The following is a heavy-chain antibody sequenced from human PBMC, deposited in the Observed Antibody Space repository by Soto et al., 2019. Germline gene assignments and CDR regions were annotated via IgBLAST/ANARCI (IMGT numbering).Heavy chain of an antibody. J-gene: IGHJ3*01. Sequence: GGSLRLSCTASGFTFGDYAMSWARQAPGKGLEWVGFIRSKAYGGTTEYAASVKGRFTISRDDSKSIAYLQMNSLKTEDTAVYYCTREYYYDSSAWGQGTMVTVSS. D-gene: IGHD3-22*01. CDR2: IRSKAYGGTT. CDR3: TREYYYDSSA. CDR1: GFTFGDYA. V-gene: IGHV3-49*04.